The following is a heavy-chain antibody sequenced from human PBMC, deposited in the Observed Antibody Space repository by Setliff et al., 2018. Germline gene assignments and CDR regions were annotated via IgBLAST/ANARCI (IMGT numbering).Heavy chain of an antibody. V-gene: IGHV4-59*01. CDR1: GGSISSYY. J-gene: IGHJ6*02. Sequence: SETLSLTCTVSGGSISSYYWSWIRQPPGKGLEWIGYIYYSGSTNYNPSLKSRVTISVDTSKNQFSLKLSSVTAADTAVYYCVRDRPIAAAGTFIRYYYYYGMDVWGQGTTVTVSS. D-gene: IGHD6-13*01. CDR3: VRDRPIAAAGTFIRYYYYYGMDV. CDR2: IYYSGST.